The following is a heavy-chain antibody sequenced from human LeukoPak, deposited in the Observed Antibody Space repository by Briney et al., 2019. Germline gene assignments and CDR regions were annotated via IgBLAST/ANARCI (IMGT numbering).Heavy chain of an antibody. D-gene: IGHD5-24*01. CDR1: GFTVSSYG. V-gene: IGHV3-30*18. Sequence: QPGESLRLSCAASGFTVSSYGMHWVRQAPGKGLEWVAVISYDGSNKYYADSVKGRFTISRDNSKNTLYLQMNSLRAEDTAVYYCAKDGYNQGFDYWGQGTLVTVSS. J-gene: IGHJ4*02. CDR2: ISYDGSNK. CDR3: AKDGYNQGFDY.